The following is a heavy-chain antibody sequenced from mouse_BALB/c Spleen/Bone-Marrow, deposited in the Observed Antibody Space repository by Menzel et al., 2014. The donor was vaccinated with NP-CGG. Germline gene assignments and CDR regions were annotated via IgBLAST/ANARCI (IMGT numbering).Heavy chain of an antibody. D-gene: IGHD2-3*01. V-gene: IGHV4-1*02. Sequence: EVKLLESGGGLVQPGGSLKLSCAASGFDFSRYWMSWVRQAPGKGLEWIGEINPDSKTINYSPSLKDKFIISRDNAKNTLYLQMNKVRSEDTALYYCAGLGYYGGFAYWGQGTLVTVSA. CDR2: INPDSKTI. CDR1: GFDFSRYW. J-gene: IGHJ3*01. CDR3: AGLGYYGGFAY.